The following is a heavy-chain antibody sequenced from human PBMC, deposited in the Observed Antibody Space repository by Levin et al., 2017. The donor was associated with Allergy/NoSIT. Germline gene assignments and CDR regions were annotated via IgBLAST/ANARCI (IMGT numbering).Heavy chain of an antibody. J-gene: IGHJ4*02. CDR1: GGSISSGDYY. D-gene: IGHD3-10*01. Sequence: PSQTLSLTCTVSGGSISSGDYYWSWIRQPPGKGLEWIGYIYYSGSTYYNPSLKSRVTISVDTSKNQFSLKLSSVTAADTAVYYCARASRGFGELPTEIDYWGQGTLVTVSS. CDR3: ARASRGFGELPTEIDY. CDR2: IYYSGST. V-gene: IGHV4-30-4*01.